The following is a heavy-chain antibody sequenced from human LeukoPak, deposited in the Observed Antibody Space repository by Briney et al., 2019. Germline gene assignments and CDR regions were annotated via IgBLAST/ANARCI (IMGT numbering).Heavy chain of an antibody. V-gene: IGHV3-74*01. CDR2: LNEDGSTA. CDR3: VRERIYYSDLAYKERENFDP. J-gene: IGHJ5*02. CDR1: GFTFSLYW. D-gene: IGHD1-26*01. Sequence: GSLRLSCAGSGFTFSLYWMHWVRQGPGKGLMWVSRLNEDGSTADYADSVKGRFTLSSDNAKGKVFLEMRSLAVEDTAMYFCVRERIYYSDLAYKERENFDPWGRGTLVTVSS.